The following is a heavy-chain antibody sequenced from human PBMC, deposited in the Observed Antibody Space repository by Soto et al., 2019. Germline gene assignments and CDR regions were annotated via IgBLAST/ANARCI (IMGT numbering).Heavy chain of an antibody. V-gene: IGHV1-3*01. CDR2: INAGNGNT. CDR1: GYTFTSYA. J-gene: IGHJ4*02. Sequence: QVQLVQSGAEVKKPGASVKVSCKASGYTFTSYAMHWVRQAPGQRLEWMGWINAGNGNTKYSQKFQGRVTITRDTSASTAYMELSSLRSEDTAVYYCAGSSGSYRHPRDYWGQGTLVTVSS. CDR3: AGSSGSYRHPRDY. D-gene: IGHD1-26*01.